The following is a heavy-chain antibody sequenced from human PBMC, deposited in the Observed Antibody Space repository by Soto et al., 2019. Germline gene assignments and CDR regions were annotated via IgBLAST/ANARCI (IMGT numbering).Heavy chain of an antibody. CDR3: AKDRGNYVRRVHYYYYGMDV. V-gene: IGHV3-23*01. CDR2: ISGSGGST. CDR1: GFTFSSYA. D-gene: IGHD3-10*02. J-gene: IGHJ6*02. Sequence: VGSLRLSCAASGFTFSSYAMSWVRHSPGKGLEWVSAISGSGGSTYYADSVKGRFTISRDNSKNTLYLQMNSLRAEDTAVYYCAKDRGNYVRRVHYYYYGMDVWGQGTTVNVS.